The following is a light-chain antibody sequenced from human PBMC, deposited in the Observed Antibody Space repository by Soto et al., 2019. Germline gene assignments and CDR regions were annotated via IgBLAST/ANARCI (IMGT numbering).Light chain of an antibody. V-gene: IGLV2-14*03. Sequence: QSALTQPASVSGSPGQSITISCTGTGRDVGGYNYVSWYQQSPGRAPKLLIHDVSNRPSGVSNRFSGSKSGSTASLTISGLRAEDEADYYCGSHTSSNSFVFGTETKVTVL. J-gene: IGLJ1*01. CDR3: GSHTSSNSFV. CDR2: DVS. CDR1: GRDVGGYNY.